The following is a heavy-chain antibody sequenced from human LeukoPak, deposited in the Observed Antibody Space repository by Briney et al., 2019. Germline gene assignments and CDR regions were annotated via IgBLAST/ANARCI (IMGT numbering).Heavy chain of an antibody. V-gene: IGHV3-7*02. CDR3: YRVRGAITKDWFDP. Sequence: GGSLRLPCAASGFTFTTYWMSWVRQAPGKGLEWVAKISPDGSEKYYVDSVKGRFTISRDNAKNSLYLQMNSLRDEDTAVYYCYRVRGAITKDWFDPWGQGTLVTVSS. J-gene: IGHJ5*02. D-gene: IGHD3-10*01. CDR1: GFTFTTYW. CDR2: ISPDGSEK.